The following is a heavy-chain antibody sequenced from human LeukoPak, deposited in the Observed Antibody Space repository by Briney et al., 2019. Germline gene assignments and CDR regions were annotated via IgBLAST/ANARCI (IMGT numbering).Heavy chain of an antibody. J-gene: IGHJ6*02. CDR3: TKTMVRGVMDV. CDR1: GFTFGDYA. D-gene: IGHD3-10*01. Sequence: PGGSLRLSCTASGFTFGDYAMSWFRQAPGKGLEWVGFIRSKAYGGTTEYAASVKGRFTISRDDSKSIAYLQMNSLKTEDTAVYYCTKTMVRGVMDVWGQGTTVTVSS. V-gene: IGHV3-49*03. CDR2: IRSKAYGGTT.